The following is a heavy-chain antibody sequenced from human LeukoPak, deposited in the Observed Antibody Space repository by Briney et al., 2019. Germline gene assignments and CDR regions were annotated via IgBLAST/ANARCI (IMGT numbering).Heavy chain of an antibody. CDR3: ARDIVVVGFDY. J-gene: IGHJ4*02. D-gene: IGHD3-22*01. Sequence: GGSLRLSCAASGFTFSSYSMNWVRQAPGKGLEWVSSISSSSSYIYYADSVKGRFTISRDNAKNSLYLQMNSLRAEDTAVYYCARDIVVVGFDYWGQGTLATVSS. CDR2: ISSSSSYI. CDR1: GFTFSSYS. V-gene: IGHV3-21*01.